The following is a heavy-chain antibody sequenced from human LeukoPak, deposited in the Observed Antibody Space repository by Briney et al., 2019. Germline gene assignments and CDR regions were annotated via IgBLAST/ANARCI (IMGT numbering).Heavy chain of an antibody. CDR3: ARKPPPSRYSYGQYYFDY. V-gene: IGHV1-46*01. Sequence: ASVKVSCKASGYTFTSYYMHWVRQAPGQGLEWMGIINPSGGSTSYAQKFQGRVTMTRDMSTSTVYMELSSLRSEDTAVYYCARKPPPSRYSYGQYYFDYWGQGTLVTVSS. D-gene: IGHD5-18*01. J-gene: IGHJ4*02. CDR2: INPSGGST. CDR1: GYTFTSYY.